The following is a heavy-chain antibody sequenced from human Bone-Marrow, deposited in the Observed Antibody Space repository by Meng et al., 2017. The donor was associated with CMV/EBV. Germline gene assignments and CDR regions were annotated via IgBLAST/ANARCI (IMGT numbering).Heavy chain of an antibody. CDR3: ARGYDSSGYYHPLRS. J-gene: IGHJ5*02. Sequence: GESLKISCAASGFTFSNYAIHWVRQAPGKGLEWVAVISYDGSNTYYVDSVKGRFTLSRDNSRNTLYLQMNSLRPEDTAVYYCARGYDSSGYYHPLRSWGQGTRVTGYS. CDR2: ISYDGSNT. V-gene: IGHV3-30-3*01. CDR1: GFTFSNYA. D-gene: IGHD3-22*01.